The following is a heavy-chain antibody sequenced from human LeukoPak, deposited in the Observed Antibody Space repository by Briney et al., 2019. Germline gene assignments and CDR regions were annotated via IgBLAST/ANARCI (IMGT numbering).Heavy chain of an antibody. CDR3: ARDLIAAAVTGAFDI. V-gene: IGHV3-30*04. CDR2: ISYDGSNK. J-gene: IGHJ3*02. D-gene: IGHD6-13*01. Sequence: GGSLRLSCAASGFTFSSYAMHWVRQAPGKGLEWVAVISYDGSNKYYADSVKGRFTISRDNSKNTLYLQMNSLRAEDTAVYYCARDLIAAAVTGAFDIWGQGTMVTVSS. CDR1: GFTFSSYA.